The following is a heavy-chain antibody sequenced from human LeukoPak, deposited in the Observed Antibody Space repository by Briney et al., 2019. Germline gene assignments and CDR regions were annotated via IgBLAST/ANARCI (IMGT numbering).Heavy chain of an antibody. CDR2: IYWDDDK. D-gene: IGHD6-13*01. V-gene: IGHV2-5*02. CDR1: GVSFSTSRVG. J-gene: IGHJ5*02. CDR3: THSGYSSSWYTDRNWFDP. Sequence: SGPTLLTPTQTLTPTCTFSGVSFSTSRVGVGWIRQPPGKALEWLAPIYWDDDKRYSPSLKSRLTITKHTSKNKVVPTMTNMDPVDTATYYCTHSGYSSSWYTDRNWFDPWGQGTLVTVSS.